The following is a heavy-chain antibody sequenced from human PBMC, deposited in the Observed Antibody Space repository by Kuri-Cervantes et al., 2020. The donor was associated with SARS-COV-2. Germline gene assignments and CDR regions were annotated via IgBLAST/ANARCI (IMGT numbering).Heavy chain of an antibody. J-gene: IGHJ5*02. CDR3: ARGSVYGYYVPPPPHWFDP. D-gene: IGHD4-17*01. V-gene: IGHV4-38-2*02. CDR1: GYSISSGYY. Sequence: SETLSLTCTVSGYSISSGYYWGWIRQPPGKGLEWIGSIYHSGSTYYNPSLKSRVTISVDTSKNQFSLKLSSVTAADTAVYYCARGSVYGYYVPPPPHWFDPWGQGTLVTVSS. CDR2: IYHSGST.